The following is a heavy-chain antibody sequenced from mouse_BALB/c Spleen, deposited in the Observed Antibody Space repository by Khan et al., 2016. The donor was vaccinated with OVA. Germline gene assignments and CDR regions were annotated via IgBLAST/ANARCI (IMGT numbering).Heavy chain of an antibody. Sequence: QVQLKQSGPGLVAPSQSLSITCTVSGFSLTSYGVHWVRQPPGKGLEWLGVIWAGGSTNYYTPFMSRLSISKDNSKSQVFLKMNNVQTDDTGMYYYARLEDLWGQGTTLTVSS. CDR2: IWAGGST. CDR3: ARLEDL. V-gene: IGHV2-9*02. CDR1: GFSLTSYG. J-gene: IGHJ2*01.